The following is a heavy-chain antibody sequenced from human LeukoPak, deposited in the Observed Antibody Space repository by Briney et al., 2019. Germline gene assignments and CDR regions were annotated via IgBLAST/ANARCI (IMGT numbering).Heavy chain of an antibody. V-gene: IGHV1-2*02. CDR3: ARVSGWYLSLEYFQH. Sequence: GASVTVSCKASGYTFTGYYMHWVRQAPGQGLEWMGWINPNSGGTNYAQKFQGRVTMTRDTSISTAYMELSRLRSDDTAVYYCARVSGWYLSLEYFQHWGQGTLVTVSS. CDR2: INPNSGGT. J-gene: IGHJ1*01. CDR1: GYTFTGYY. D-gene: IGHD6-19*01.